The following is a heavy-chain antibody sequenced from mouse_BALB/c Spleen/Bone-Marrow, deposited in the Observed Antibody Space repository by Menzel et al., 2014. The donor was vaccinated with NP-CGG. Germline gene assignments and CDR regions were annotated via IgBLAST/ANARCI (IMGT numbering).Heavy chain of an antibody. CDR3: ARNPYGNYAMDY. Sequence: VQVVESGPGLVAPSQSLSITCTVSGFSLTTYGVHWVRQPPGKGLEWLVVIWSDGSTTYNSALKSRLSISKDNSKSQVFLKKNSLQTDDTAMYYCARNPYGNYAMDYWGQGTSVTVSS. D-gene: IGHD2-10*02. CDR1: GFSLTTYG. CDR2: IWSDGST. V-gene: IGHV2-6*02. J-gene: IGHJ4*01.